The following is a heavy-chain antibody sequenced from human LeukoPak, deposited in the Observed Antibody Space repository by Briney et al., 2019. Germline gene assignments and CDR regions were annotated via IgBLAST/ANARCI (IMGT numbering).Heavy chain of an antibody. Sequence: GGSLRLSCAASGFTFSSYAMSWVRQAPGKGLEWVSAISGSGGSTYYADSVKGRFTISRDNSKNTLYLQMNSLRAEDTAVYYCAKDRGRYCGGDCYSYDFWGQGTMVTVSS. V-gene: IGHV3-23*01. CDR2: ISGSGGST. CDR1: GFTFSSYA. D-gene: IGHD2-21*02. J-gene: IGHJ3*01. CDR3: AKDRGRYCGGDCYSYDF.